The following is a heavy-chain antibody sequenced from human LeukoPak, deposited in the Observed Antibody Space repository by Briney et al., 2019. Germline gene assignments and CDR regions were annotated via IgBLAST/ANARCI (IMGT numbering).Heavy chain of an antibody. CDR2: ISGSGGST. D-gene: IGHD1-26*01. V-gene: IGHV3-23*01. Sequence: GGSLRLSCAASGFTFSSYAMSWARQAPGKGLEWVSAISGSGGSTYYADSVKGRFTISRDNSKNTLYLQMNSLRAEDTAVYYCAKKSSKWELLRGDYFDYWGQGTLVTVSS. J-gene: IGHJ4*02. CDR1: GFTFSSYA. CDR3: AKKSSKWELLRGDYFDY.